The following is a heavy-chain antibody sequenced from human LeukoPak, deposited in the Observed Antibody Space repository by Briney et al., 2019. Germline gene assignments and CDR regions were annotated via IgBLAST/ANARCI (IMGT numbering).Heavy chain of an antibody. V-gene: IGHV1-18*01. Sequence: ASVKVSCKASGFVFTSYGFTWVRQAPGQGLEWMGWISANDGKTHYSEKHQGRVTMSTDTVTSTAYMELRSLRSDDTAVFYCARELHVERDDYWGQGTLVTVSS. D-gene: IGHD1-1*01. CDR2: ISANDGKT. CDR1: GFVFTSYG. J-gene: IGHJ4*02. CDR3: ARELHVERDDY.